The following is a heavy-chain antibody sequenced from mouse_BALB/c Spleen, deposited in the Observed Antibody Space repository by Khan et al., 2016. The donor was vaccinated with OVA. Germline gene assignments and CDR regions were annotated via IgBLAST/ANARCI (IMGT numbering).Heavy chain of an antibody. CDR3: ARPPHFSYVMVY. V-gene: IGHV9-3-1*01. Sequence: QIQLVQSGPELKKPGETVKISCKVSGHTFTNYGMNWVKQAPGKGLKWMGWINTYTGEPTYADDFRGRFAFSLETSASTAYLQINNLKNEDTATXFCARPPHFSYVMVYWGQGTSVTVSS. CDR2: INTYTGEP. J-gene: IGHJ4*01. CDR1: GHTFTNYG.